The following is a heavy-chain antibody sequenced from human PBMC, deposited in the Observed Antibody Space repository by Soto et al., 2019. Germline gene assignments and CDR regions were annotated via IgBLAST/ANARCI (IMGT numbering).Heavy chain of an antibody. CDR2: IKQDGSQK. CDR1: GLSFSSYW. D-gene: IGHD3-22*01. Sequence: EVQLVESGGGLVQPGGSLRLSGAACGLSFSSYWMSWIRQAPGKGLEWVANIKQDGSQKYYVDSVKGRFTISRDNAKNSLYLQMNSLRVEDTAVYYCASAYYYDSSGYSPGAYWGQGTLVTVSS. V-gene: IGHV3-7*01. J-gene: IGHJ4*02. CDR3: ASAYYYDSSGYSPGAY.